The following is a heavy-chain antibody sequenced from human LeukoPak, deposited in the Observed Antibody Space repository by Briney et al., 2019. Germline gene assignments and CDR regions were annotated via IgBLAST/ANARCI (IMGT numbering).Heavy chain of an antibody. V-gene: IGHV3-64D*06. CDR2: ISSNGGST. D-gene: IGHD5-18*01. CDR3: VKDLGGYSYGYEFDY. J-gene: IGHJ4*02. Sequence: GGSLRLSCSASGFTFSSYAMHWVRQGPGKGLEYVSAISSNGGSTYYADSVKGRFTISRDNSKNTLYLQMSSLRAEDTAVYYCVKDLGGYSYGYEFDYWGQGTLVTVSS. CDR1: GFTFSSYA.